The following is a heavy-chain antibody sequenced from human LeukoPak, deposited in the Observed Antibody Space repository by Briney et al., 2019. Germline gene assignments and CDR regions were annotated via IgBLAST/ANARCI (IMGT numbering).Heavy chain of an antibody. CDR3: ARGNSSGSKYFQH. D-gene: IGHD6-19*01. J-gene: IGHJ1*01. CDR2: IIPIFGTA. CDR1: GGTFSSYA. V-gene: IGHV1-69*06. Sequence: SVKVSSKASGGTFSSYAISWVRQAPGQGLEWMGGIIPIFGTANYAQKFQGRVTITADKSTSTAYMELSSLRSEDTAVYYCARGNSSGSKYFQHWGQGTLVTVSS.